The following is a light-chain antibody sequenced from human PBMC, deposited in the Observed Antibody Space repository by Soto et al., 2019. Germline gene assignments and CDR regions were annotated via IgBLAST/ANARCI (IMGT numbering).Light chain of an antibody. CDR1: QTISSW. Sequence: DIQMTQSPSTLSGSVGDRVTITCRASQTISSWLAWYQQKPGKAPKLLIYKASTLKSGVPPRFSGSGSGTEFTLTISSLQPDDFATYYCQKYNSYLWTFGQGTKVDIK. J-gene: IGKJ1*01. CDR2: KAS. CDR3: QKYNSYLWT. V-gene: IGKV1-5*03.